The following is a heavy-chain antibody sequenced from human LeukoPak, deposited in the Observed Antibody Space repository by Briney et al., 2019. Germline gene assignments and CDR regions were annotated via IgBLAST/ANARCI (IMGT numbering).Heavy chain of an antibody. D-gene: IGHD3-22*01. CDR3: AREAAYDRSGYDS. CDR1: GFNFSVYY. CDR2: ISATGNSK. V-gene: IGHV3-11*04. Sequence: GGSLGLSCAASGFNFSVYYMSWLRQAPGRGLQCVSYISATGNSKYYADSVKGRFSISRDNTKNSLYLEMSSLRADDTAVYYCAREAAYDRSGYDSWGQGTLVIVSS. J-gene: IGHJ4*02.